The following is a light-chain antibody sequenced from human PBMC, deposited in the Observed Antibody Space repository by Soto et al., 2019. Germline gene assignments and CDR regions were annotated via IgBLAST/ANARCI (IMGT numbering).Light chain of an antibody. J-gene: IGKJ2*01. CDR3: QQYYSTPYT. V-gene: IGKV4-1*01. CDR2: WAS. Sequence: DIVMTQSPDSLAVSLGERATINCKSSQSVLYSSNNKNYLAWYQQKPGQPPKLLIYWASTRESGVADRFSGSGSGTEFTLTISSMQAEDVAVYYCQQYYSTPYTFGPGTKLEIK. CDR1: QSVLYSSNNKNY.